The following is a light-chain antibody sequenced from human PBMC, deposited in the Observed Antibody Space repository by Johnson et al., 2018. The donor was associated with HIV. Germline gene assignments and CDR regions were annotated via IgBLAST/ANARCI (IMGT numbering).Light chain of an antibody. Sequence: QSILTQPPSMSAAPGQRVNISCSGNISNIESYFVSWYQQLPGAAPTLLIYEDYKRPSGIPDRFSGSKSGASATLGITGLQTGDEADYYCGVWDASLSPHYVFGTGTTITVL. CDR3: GVWDASLSPHYV. V-gene: IGLV1-51*02. CDR2: EDY. J-gene: IGLJ1*01. CDR1: ISNIESYF.